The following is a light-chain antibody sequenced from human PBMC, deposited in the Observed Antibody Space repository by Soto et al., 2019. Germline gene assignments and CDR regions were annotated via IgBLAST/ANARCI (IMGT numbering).Light chain of an antibody. J-gene: IGKJ5*01. CDR1: QSISGF. CDR3: QQSYSTPIT. CDR2: AAS. Sequence: DIQMTQSPSSLSASVGDRVTITCRASQSISGFLHWYQQKPGKAPKLLIFAASSLQGGVPSRFSGSGSGTDYTLAISSLQPEDFATYYCQQSYSTPITFGQGTRLQIK. V-gene: IGKV1-39*01.